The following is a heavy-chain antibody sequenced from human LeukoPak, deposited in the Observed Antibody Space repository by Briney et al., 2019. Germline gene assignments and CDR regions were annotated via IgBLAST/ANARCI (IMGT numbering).Heavy chain of an antibody. J-gene: IGHJ5*02. CDR2: INPNSGGT. CDR1: GYTFTGYY. D-gene: IGHD3-22*01. V-gene: IGHV1-2*06. CDR3: ARDPYYYDSSGYSFHP. Sequence: ASVKVSCKASGYTFTGYYMHWVRHAPGQGLEWMGRINPNSGGTNYAQKFQGRVTMTRDTSISSAYMELSRLRSDDTAMYYCARDPYYYDSSGYSFHPWGQGTLVTVSS.